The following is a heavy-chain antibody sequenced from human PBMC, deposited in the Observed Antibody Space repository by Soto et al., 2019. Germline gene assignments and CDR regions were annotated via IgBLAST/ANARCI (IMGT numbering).Heavy chain of an antibody. J-gene: IGHJ5*02. CDR3: AREASDYDILTGYYTWFDP. CDR1: GYTFTSYA. D-gene: IGHD3-9*01. V-gene: IGHV1-3*01. Sequence: ASVKVSCKASGYTFTSYAMHWVRQAPGQRLEWMGWINAGNGNTKYSQKLQGRVTITRDTSASTAYMELSSLRSEDTAVYYCAREASDYDILTGYYTWFDPWGQGTLVTVSS. CDR2: INAGNGNT.